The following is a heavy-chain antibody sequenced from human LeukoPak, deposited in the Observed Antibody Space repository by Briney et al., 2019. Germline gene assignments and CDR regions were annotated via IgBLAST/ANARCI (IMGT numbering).Heavy chain of an antibody. CDR2: ISYDGSNK. D-gene: IGHD3-3*01. V-gene: IGHV3-30*03. CDR1: GFTFSSYG. J-gene: IGHJ4*02. CDR3: ASRNVLRFLEWSRGAVDY. Sequence: QSGGSLRLSCAASGFTFSSYGMHWVRQAPGKGLEWVAVISYDGSNKYYADSVKGRFTISRDNSKNTLYLQMNSLRAEDTAVYYCASRNVLRFLEWSRGAVDYWGQGTLVTVSS.